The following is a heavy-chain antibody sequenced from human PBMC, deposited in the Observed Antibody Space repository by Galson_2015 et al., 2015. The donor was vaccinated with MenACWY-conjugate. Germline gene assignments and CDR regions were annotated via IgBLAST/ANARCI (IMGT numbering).Heavy chain of an antibody. D-gene: IGHD3-10*01. CDR3: AKDSSHWFGEATSDY. CDR1: GFTFSSCA. V-gene: IGHV3-23*01. CDR2: ISGSGGST. Sequence: SLRLSCAASGFTFSSCAMSWVRQAPGKGLEWVSTISGSGGSTYYADSVEGRFTISRDNSKNTLYLQMNSLRAEDTAVYYCAKDSSHWFGEATSDYWGQGTLVTVSS. J-gene: IGHJ4*02.